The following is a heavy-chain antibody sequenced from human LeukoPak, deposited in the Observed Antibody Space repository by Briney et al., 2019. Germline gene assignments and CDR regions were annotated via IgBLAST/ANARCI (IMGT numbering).Heavy chain of an antibody. Sequence: GGSLRLSCAASGFTFDDYAMHWVRQAPGKGLEWVSGISWNSGSIGYVDSVKGRFTISRDNAQNSLYLQMNSLRAEDTAVYYCARDSSNDYDFWSGYYTNYMDVWGKGTTVTVSS. J-gene: IGHJ6*03. CDR1: GFTFDDYA. CDR2: ISWNSGSI. V-gene: IGHV3-9*01. CDR3: ARDSSNDYDFWSGYYTNYMDV. D-gene: IGHD3-3*01.